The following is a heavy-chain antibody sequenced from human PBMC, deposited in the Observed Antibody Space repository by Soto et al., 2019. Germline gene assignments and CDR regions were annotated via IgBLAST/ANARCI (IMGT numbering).Heavy chain of an antibody. J-gene: IGHJ5*02. CDR1: GYSFTSYW. CDR2: IYPGDSDT. D-gene: IGHD2-15*01. CDR3: ARRDCSGGSCYSFFDP. Sequence: GESLKISCKGSGYSFTSYWIGWVRQMPGKGLEWMGIIYPGDSDTRYSPSFQGQVTISADKSISTAYLQWSSLKASDTAMYYCARRDCSGGSCYSFFDPWGQGTLVTVSS. V-gene: IGHV5-51*01.